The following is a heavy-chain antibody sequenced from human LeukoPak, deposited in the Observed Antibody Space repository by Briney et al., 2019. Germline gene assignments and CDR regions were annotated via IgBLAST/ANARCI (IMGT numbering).Heavy chain of an antibody. J-gene: IGHJ4*02. Sequence: GESLKISCKDSGYSLTNYWIGWVRQVPGKGLEWMGIIYPGDSDTTYSPSFQGQVTISADKSINTAYLQWSSLKASDTAMYYCATYYDYIWGKYWGQGTLVTVSS. CDR3: ATYYDYIWGKY. CDR2: IYPGDSDT. CDR1: GYSLTNYW. D-gene: IGHD3-16*01. V-gene: IGHV5-51*01.